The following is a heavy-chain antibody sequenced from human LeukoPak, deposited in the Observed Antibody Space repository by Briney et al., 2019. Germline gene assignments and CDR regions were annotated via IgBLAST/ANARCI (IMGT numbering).Heavy chain of an antibody. J-gene: IGHJ3*02. CDR2: IHYSGST. Sequence: SETLSLTCTVSGGSISRFYWSWIRQPPGKGLEWIGHIHYSGSTNYNPSLKSRVTMSVDTSKNQFSLRLSSVTAADTAVYYCARRMATSTNAFDIWGQGTMVTVSS. CDR1: GGSISRFY. V-gene: IGHV4-59*12. CDR3: ARRMATSTNAFDI. D-gene: IGHD5-24*01.